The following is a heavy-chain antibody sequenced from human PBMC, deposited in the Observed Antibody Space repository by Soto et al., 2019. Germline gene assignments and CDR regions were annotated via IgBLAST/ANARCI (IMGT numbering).Heavy chain of an antibody. CDR3: ARPTPDCSDGSCYFGY. Sequence: GASLKISCKGSGYSFTTYWIGWVRQMPGKGLEWMGIIYPGDSDTRYSPSFQGQVTISADKSISTAYLQWSSLKASDTAMCYCARPTPDCSDGSCYFGYWGQGTLVTVSS. D-gene: IGHD2-15*01. J-gene: IGHJ4*02. CDR1: GYSFTTYW. CDR2: IYPGDSDT. V-gene: IGHV5-51*01.